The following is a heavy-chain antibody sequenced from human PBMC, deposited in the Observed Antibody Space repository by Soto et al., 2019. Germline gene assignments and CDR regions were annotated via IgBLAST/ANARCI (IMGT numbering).Heavy chain of an antibody. V-gene: IGHV3-30-3*01. CDR1: GFTFSSYA. D-gene: IGHD5-12*01. CDR2: ISYDGSNK. J-gene: IGHJ5*02. CDR3: AREAGGYRPFDP. Sequence: QVQLVESGGGVVQPGRSLRLSCAASGFTFSSYAMHWVRQAQGKGLEWVAVISYDGSNKYYADSVKGRFTISRDNSKNTLYLKMNSLRAEDTAVYYCAREAGGYRPFDPWGQGTLVTVSS.